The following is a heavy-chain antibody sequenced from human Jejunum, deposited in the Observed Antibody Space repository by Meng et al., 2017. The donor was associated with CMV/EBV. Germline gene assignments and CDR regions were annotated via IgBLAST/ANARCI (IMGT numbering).Heavy chain of an antibody. Sequence: LSLTCTVSGDSVSGGSYYWTWIRQAPGKGLEWIGYIYNSVSTNYNPSLKSRVTISVDTSKNQFSLKLTSMTAADTAVYYCARDQPADYWGQGTLVTVSS. CDR1: GDSVSGGSYY. CDR2: IYNSVST. V-gene: IGHV4-61*01. CDR3: ARDQPADY. J-gene: IGHJ4*02.